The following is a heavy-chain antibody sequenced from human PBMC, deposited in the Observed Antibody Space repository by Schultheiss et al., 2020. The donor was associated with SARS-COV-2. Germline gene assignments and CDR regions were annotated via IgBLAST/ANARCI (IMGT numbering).Heavy chain of an antibody. J-gene: IGHJ5*02. CDR2: INIDGTGT. D-gene: IGHD2-2*01. V-gene: IGHV3-74*03. Sequence: GGSLRLSCAASGFTFSGFWMHWVRQAPGKGLVWVSRINIDGTGTMYADSVKGRFTVSRDNAKNTLYLQMNSLRVEDTAVYYCVRGRSCISTTCYDPGWLAPWGQGTLVTVSS. CDR3: VRGRSCISTTCYDPGWLAP. CDR1: GFTFSGFW.